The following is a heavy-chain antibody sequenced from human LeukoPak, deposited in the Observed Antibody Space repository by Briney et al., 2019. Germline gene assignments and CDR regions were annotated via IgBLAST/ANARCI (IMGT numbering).Heavy chain of an antibody. Sequence: GESLQISCKGSGYRFTNYWIGWVRQMPGKGLEWMGIIYLGDSDTRYSPSFQGQVTISADKSISTAYLQWSSLKASDTAMYYCARQAGVVVTATRDYYFDYWGQGTLVTVSS. D-gene: IGHD2-21*02. J-gene: IGHJ4*02. CDR2: IYLGDSDT. CDR3: ARQAGVVVTATRDYYFDY. V-gene: IGHV5-51*01. CDR1: GYRFTNYW.